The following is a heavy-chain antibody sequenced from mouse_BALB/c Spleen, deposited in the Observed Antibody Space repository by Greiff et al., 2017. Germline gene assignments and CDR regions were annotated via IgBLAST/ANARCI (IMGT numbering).Heavy chain of an antibody. D-gene: IGHD1-1*01. V-gene: IGHV5-15*02. CDR3: ARGDYYGSLSMDY. CDR2: ISNLAYSI. J-gene: IGHJ4*01. CDR1: GFTFSDYG. Sequence: EVQLQESGGGLVQPGGSRKLSCAASGFTFSDYGMAWVRQAPGKGPEWVAFISNLAYSIYYADTVTGRFTISRENAKNTLYLEMSSLRSEDTAMYYCARGDYYGSLSMDYWGQGTSVTVSS.